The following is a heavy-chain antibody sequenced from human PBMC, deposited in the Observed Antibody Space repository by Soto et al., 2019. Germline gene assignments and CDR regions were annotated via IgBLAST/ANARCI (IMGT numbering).Heavy chain of an antibody. CDR1: GGSSGRSGDC. CDR3: ARDRSHYVWAISRTYGMDV. J-gene: IGHJ6*02. D-gene: IGHD3-16*02. V-gene: IGHV4-31*03. Sequence: QILCLRCLVAGGSSGRSGDCWSWIRQVPGKGPEWIGHIHNSGTTHYNPSLRSRLTISLDTSKNQFSLRLSSVTAADTAVYFCARDRSHYVWAISRTYGMDVWGQGTTVTVSS. CDR2: IHNSGTT.